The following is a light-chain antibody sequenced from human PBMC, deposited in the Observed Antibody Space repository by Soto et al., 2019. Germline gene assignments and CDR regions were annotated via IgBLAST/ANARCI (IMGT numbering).Light chain of an antibody. CDR3: SSYTGGNPSYV. CDR1: SSDVGGYDY. J-gene: IGLJ1*01. Sequence: QSVLTQPASVSGSPGQSITISCTGTSSDVGGYDYVSWYQLHPGKAPKLMVFEVSNRPSGVSDRFSGSKSGNTASLTVSGLQAEDEADYYCSSYTGGNPSYVFGTGTKVTVL. CDR2: EVS. V-gene: IGLV2-14*01.